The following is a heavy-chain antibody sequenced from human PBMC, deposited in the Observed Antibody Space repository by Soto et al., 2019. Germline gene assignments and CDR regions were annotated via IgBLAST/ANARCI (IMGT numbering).Heavy chain of an antibody. D-gene: IGHD5-18*01. CDR2: IIPIFGTA. CDR3: ARSILSRDTAMLNFDY. Sequence: ASVKVSCKASGGTFSSYAISWVRQAPGQGLEWMGGIIPIFGTANYAQKFQGRVTITADKSTSTAYMELSSLRSEDTAVYYCARSILSRDTAMLNFDYWGQGTLVTVSS. J-gene: IGHJ4*02. CDR1: GGTFSSYA. V-gene: IGHV1-69*06.